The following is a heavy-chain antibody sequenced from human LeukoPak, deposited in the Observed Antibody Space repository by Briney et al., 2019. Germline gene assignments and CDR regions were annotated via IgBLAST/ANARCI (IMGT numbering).Heavy chain of an antibody. CDR2: ISAYNGNT. J-gene: IGHJ6*02. CDR1: GYTFTSYG. Sequence: ASVKVSCKASGYTFTSYGISWVRQAPGQGLEWMGWISAYNGNTNYAQKLQGRVTMTTDTSTSTAYMELRSLRSDDTAVYYCARDSGAAANRYYYYGMDVWGQGTTVTVSS. D-gene: IGHD6-13*01. V-gene: IGHV1-18*01. CDR3: ARDSGAAANRYYYYGMDV.